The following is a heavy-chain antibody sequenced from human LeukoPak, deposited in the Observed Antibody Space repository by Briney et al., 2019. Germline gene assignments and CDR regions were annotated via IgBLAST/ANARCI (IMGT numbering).Heavy chain of an antibody. CDR3: ARDAVGTTPFPDY. Sequence: ASVKVSCKTSGYTFTRHFLHWVRQAPGEGLEWMGWINPNSGGTNFAQKFQSRVTLTRDTSTRTAYMEVTRLRSDDTAVYFCARDAVGTTPFPDYWGQGTLVTVSS. J-gene: IGHJ4*02. CDR2: INPNSGGT. D-gene: IGHD1-26*01. CDR1: GYTFTRHF. V-gene: IGHV1-2*02.